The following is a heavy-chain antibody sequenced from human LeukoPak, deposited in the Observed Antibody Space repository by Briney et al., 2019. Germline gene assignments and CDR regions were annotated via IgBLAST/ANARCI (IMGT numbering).Heavy chain of an antibody. CDR3: ARRVYDFWSGHSADHDY. CDR1: GGSISSSSYY. D-gene: IGHD3-3*01. CDR2: IYYSGST. V-gene: IGHV4-39*01. Sequence: PSETLSLTCTVSGGSISSSSYYWGWIRQPPGKGLEWIGSIYYSGSTYYNPSLKSRVTISVDTSKNQFSLKLSSVTAADTAVYYCARRVYDFWSGHSADHDYWGQGTLVTVSS. J-gene: IGHJ4*02.